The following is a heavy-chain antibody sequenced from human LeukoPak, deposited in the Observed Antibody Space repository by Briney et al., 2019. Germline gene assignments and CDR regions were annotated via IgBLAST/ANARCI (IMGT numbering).Heavy chain of an antibody. Sequence: GASVKVSCKASGTSFTTNATHWVRQAPGQRLEWMGWINTDNGNTHYLQKFQGRVTITRDTSASTTYMELSSLTSEDTAVYYCAREKNQQWVDCLQYWGQGTLVTVSS. V-gene: IGHV1-3*04. CDR1: GTSFTTNA. CDR3: AREKNQQWVDCLQY. D-gene: IGHD1-26*01. J-gene: IGHJ4*02. CDR2: INTDNGNT.